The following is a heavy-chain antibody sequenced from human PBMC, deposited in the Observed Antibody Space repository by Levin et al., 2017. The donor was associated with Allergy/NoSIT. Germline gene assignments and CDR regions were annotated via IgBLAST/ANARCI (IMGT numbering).Heavy chain of an antibody. CDR3: AKLGGEWLLLSDYYYYDGMDV. CDR2: ISGSGGST. D-gene: IGHD3-3*01. V-gene: IGHV3-23*01. J-gene: IGHJ6*02. Sequence: GGSLRLSCAASGFTFSSYAMSWVRQAPGKGLEWVSAISGSGGSTYYADSVKGRFTISRDNSKNTLYLQMNSLRAEDTAVYYCAKLGGEWLLLSDYYYYDGMDVWGQGTTVTVSS. CDR1: GFTFSSYA.